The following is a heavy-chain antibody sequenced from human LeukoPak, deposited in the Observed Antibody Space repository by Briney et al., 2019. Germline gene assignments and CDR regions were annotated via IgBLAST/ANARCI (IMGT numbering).Heavy chain of an antibody. CDR2: INPSGGST. Sequence: GASVKVSCKASGYTFTSYCMHWVRQAPGQGLEWMGIINPSGGSTSYAQKFQGRVTMTRDTSTSTVYMELSSLRSEDTAVYYCARRGYVYLSLDYWGQGTLVTVSS. D-gene: IGHD5-12*01. CDR1: GYTFTSYC. J-gene: IGHJ4*02. V-gene: IGHV1-46*01. CDR3: ARRGYVYLSLDY.